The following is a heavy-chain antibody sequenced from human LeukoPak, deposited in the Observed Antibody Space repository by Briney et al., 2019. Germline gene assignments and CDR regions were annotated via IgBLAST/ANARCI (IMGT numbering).Heavy chain of an antibody. D-gene: IGHD1-26*01. CDR2: FSYSGTT. V-gene: IGHV4-59*08. CDR3: ARQGQRNLGAIVY. Sequence: SETLSFTGTVSGGTINTYSWSWIGEPPGKGLEWLGSFSYSGTTNYNPTRESRVSISGDTSKKQFSLKLSPMTAADTAVYYCARQGQRNLGAIVYWGQGTLVTVS. CDR1: GGTINTYS. J-gene: IGHJ4*02.